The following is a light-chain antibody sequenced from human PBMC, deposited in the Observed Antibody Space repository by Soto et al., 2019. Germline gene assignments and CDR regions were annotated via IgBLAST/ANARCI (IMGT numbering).Light chain of an antibody. J-gene: IGKJ3*01. CDR3: QQSHIYPFT. Sequence: DIQMTQSPSSLSASVGDSVTITCRASQSIDTFLNWYQLKPGEAPKLLIYGVFNLQGAVPSRFSGDGSGTDFTLTIRSLQPDDFATYYCQQSHIYPFTFGPGTKVDVK. CDR1: QSIDTF. V-gene: IGKV1-39*01. CDR2: GVF.